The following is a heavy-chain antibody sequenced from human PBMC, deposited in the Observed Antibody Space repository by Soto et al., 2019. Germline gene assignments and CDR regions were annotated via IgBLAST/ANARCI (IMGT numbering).Heavy chain of an antibody. J-gene: IGHJ3*02. CDR3: ARGRLVGATLRDAFDI. CDR1: GYTVTGYD. Sequence: ASVKVSCKASGYTVTGYDIHWVRQATGQGLEWMGWINPNSGGTNYAQKFQGWVTMTRDTSISTAYMELSRLRSDDTAVYYCARGRLVGATLRDAFDIWGQETMVTVSS. V-gene: IGHV1-2*04. CDR2: INPNSGGT. D-gene: IGHD1-26*01.